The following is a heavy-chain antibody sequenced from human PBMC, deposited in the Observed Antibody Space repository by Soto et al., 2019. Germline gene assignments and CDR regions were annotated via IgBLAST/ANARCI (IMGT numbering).Heavy chain of an antibody. CDR2: ISGSGGST. CDR3: AKDYDFWSGYESQ. CDR1: GFTFSSYA. D-gene: IGHD3-3*01. J-gene: IGHJ4*02. Sequence: EVQLLESGGGLVQPGGSLRLSCAASGFTFSSYAMSWVRQAPGKGLEWVSAISGSGGSTYYADSVKGRFTISRDNSKDTLYLQMISLRAEDTAVYYCAKDYDFWSGYESQWGQGTLVTVSS. V-gene: IGHV3-23*01.